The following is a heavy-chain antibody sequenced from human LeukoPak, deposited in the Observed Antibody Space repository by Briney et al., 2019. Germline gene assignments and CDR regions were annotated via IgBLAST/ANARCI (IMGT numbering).Heavy chain of an antibody. D-gene: IGHD6-25*01. CDR1: GYNFISYG. CDR2: VSAYNGNT. J-gene: IGHJ4*02. V-gene: IGHV1-18*01. Sequence: ASVKVSCKASGYNFISYGISWVRQAPGQGLEWMGWVSAYNGNTNYAQKLQGRVTMTTDTSTSTAYMELRSLRSDDTAVYYCARDHFPYSSGDYWGQGTLVTVSS. CDR3: ARDHFPYSSGDY.